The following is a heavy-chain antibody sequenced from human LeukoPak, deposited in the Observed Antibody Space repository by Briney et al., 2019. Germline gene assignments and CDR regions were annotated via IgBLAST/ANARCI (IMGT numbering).Heavy chain of an antibody. Sequence: PSQTLSLTCTVSGGSISSGSYYWSWIRQPAGKGLEWIGRIYTSGSTNYNPSLKSRVTISVDTSKNQFSLKLSSVTAADTAVYYCARDDEPYYYHSSGYYTGWFDPWGQGTLFTVSS. D-gene: IGHD3-22*01. CDR2: IYTSGST. CDR1: GGSISSGSYY. CDR3: ARDDEPYYYHSSGYYTGWFDP. J-gene: IGHJ5*02. V-gene: IGHV4-61*02.